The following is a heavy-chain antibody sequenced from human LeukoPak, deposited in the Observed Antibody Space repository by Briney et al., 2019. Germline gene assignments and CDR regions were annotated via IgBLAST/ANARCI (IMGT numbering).Heavy chain of an antibody. Sequence: PGGSPRLSCAASGFTFSDYYMSWIRQAPGKGLDWVSYISSSTSYTNYADSVKGRFTISRDKAKNSLYLQMNSLRAEDTAVYYCASGPLPYHFFDYWGQGTPVTVSS. V-gene: IGHV3-11*03. CDR1: GFTFSDYY. CDR2: ISSSTSYT. J-gene: IGHJ4*02. CDR3: ASGPLPYHFFDY.